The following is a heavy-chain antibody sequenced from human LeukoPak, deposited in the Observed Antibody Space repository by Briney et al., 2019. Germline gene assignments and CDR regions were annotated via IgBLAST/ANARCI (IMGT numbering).Heavy chain of an antibody. CDR3: ARGCSSTSCYFAVGNY. J-gene: IGHJ4*02. Sequence: ASVKVSCKASGYTFTGYYIHWVRQAPGQGLEWMGWINPNSGGTNYAQNFQGGVTMTRDTSISTAYMELSRLRSDDTAVYYCARGCSSTSCYFAVGNYWGQGTLVTVSS. CDR2: INPNSGGT. CDR1: GYTFTGYY. V-gene: IGHV1-2*02. D-gene: IGHD2-2*01.